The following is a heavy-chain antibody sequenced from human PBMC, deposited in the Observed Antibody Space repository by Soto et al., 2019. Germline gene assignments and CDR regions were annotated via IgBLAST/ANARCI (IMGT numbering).Heavy chain of an antibody. CDR2: VSHTGSA. D-gene: IGHD2-21*01. Sequence: SETLSLTCAVYGGSFTEYYWNWVRQYPGKGLEWIGDVSHTGSAKYNPSLKSRVVMSIDKSTNQFFLTMNFVPAADTAVFYCAVYACSGRTYSGYWGQGTLVTVSS. V-gene: IGHV4-34*01. J-gene: IGHJ4*02. CDR3: AVYACSGRTYSGY. CDR1: GGSFTEYY.